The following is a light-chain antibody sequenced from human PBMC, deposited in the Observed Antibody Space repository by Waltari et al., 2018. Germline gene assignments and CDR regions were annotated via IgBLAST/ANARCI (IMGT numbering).Light chain of an antibody. CDR2: DAS. CDR3: QQRSNWPPIT. Sequence: EIVFTQSPATLSLSPGERATLSCRASPSVSSYLAWYQQKPGQAPRLLIYDASNRATGIPARFSGSGSGTDFTLTISSLEPEDFAVYYCQQRSNWPPITFGQGTRLEIK. CDR1: PSVSSY. V-gene: IGKV3-11*01. J-gene: IGKJ5*01.